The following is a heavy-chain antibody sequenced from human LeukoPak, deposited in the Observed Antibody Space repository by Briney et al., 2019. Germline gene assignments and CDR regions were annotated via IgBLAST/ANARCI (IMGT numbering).Heavy chain of an antibody. CDR1: GFTFKDYW. CDR2: IKRDGSGK. D-gene: IGHD3-22*01. Sequence: GGSLRLSCAASGFTFKDYWMSWVRQAPGKGLEWVANIKRDGSGKYYVDSVKGRFTVSRDNAKNSLYLQMDSLRAEDTAVYYCAKDGTYYYDSSGYYLDYWGQGTLVTVSS. V-gene: IGHV3-7*03. J-gene: IGHJ4*02. CDR3: AKDGTYYYDSSGYYLDY.